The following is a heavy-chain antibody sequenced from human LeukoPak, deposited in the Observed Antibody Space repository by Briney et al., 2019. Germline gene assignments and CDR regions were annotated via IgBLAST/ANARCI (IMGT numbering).Heavy chain of an antibody. CDR1: GYTFTSYY. Sequence: ASVKVSCKASGYTFTSYYMHWVRQAPGQGLEWMGIINPSGCSTSYAQKFQGRVTMTRDTSTSTVYMELSSLRSEDTAVYYCARDIRGYCSSTSCYPRGDCYYYYMDVWGKGTTVTVSS. J-gene: IGHJ6*03. CDR2: INPSGCST. D-gene: IGHD2-2*01. CDR3: ARDIRGYCSSTSCYPRGDCYYYYMDV. V-gene: IGHV1-46*01.